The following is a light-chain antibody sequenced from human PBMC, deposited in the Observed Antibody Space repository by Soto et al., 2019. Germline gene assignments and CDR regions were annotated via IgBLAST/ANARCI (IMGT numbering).Light chain of an antibody. CDR1: SSDVGGYSS. Sequence: QSALTQPASVSGSPGQSITISCTGTSSDVGGYSSVSWYQQHPGKAPKLMIYEVSNRPSGVSNRFSGSKSGNTASLTISGLQAEDEADYYCSSYTTSSTLLDVFGTGTKVTVL. CDR3: SSYTTSSTLLDV. J-gene: IGLJ1*01. V-gene: IGLV2-14*01. CDR2: EVS.